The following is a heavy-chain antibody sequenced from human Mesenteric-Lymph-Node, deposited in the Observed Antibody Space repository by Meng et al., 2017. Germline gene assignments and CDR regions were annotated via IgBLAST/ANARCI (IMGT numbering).Heavy chain of an antibody. CDR2: IYHSGST. J-gene: IGHJ5*02. CDR3: ARDTQQQLVVGWFDP. D-gene: IGHD6-13*01. Sequence: SETLSLTCAVSGGSISSSNWWSWVRQPPGKGLEWIGEIYHSGSTNYNPSLKSRVTISVDKSKNQFSLKLSSVTAADTAVYYCARDTQQQLVVGWFDPWGQGTLVTVSS. CDR1: GGSISSSNW. V-gene: IGHV4-4*02.